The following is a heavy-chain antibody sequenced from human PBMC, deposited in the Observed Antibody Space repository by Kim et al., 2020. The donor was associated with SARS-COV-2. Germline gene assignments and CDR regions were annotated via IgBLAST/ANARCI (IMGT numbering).Heavy chain of an antibody. CDR3: AREGSIIAVAAMGNYYFDY. V-gene: IGHV1-69*13. D-gene: IGHD6-19*01. CDR2: IIPIFGTA. CDR1: GGTFSSYA. Sequence: SVKVSCKASGGTFSSYAISWVRQAPGQGLEWMGGIIPIFGTANYAQKFQGRVTITADESTSTAYMELSSLRSEDTAVYYCAREGSIIAVAAMGNYYFDYWGQGTLVTVSS. J-gene: IGHJ4*02.